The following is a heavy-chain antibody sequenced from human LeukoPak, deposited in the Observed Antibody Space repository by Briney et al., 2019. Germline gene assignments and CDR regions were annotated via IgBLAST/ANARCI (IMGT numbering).Heavy chain of an antibody. J-gene: IGHJ4*02. Sequence: ASVKVSCKASGYTFTSYGISWVRQAPGQGLEWMGWINPNSGGTNYAQKFQGRVTMTRDTSISTAYMELSRLRSDDTAVYYCARNTHLSVGYFDWLLFDYWGQGTLVTVSS. CDR2: INPNSGGT. V-gene: IGHV1-2*02. CDR3: ARNTHLSVGYFDWLLFDY. CDR1: GYTFTSYG. D-gene: IGHD3-9*01.